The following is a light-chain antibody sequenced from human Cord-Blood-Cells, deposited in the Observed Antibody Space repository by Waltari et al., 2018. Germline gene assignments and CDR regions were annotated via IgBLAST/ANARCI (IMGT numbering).Light chain of an antibody. CDR3: CSYAGSYTL. CDR1: SSDVGGYNY. Sequence: QSALTQPRSVSGSPGQSVTISCTGTSSDVGGYNYVSWYQQHPGKAPKLMIYDVSKRPSGVPCRFSGSKSGNTASLTISGLQAEDEADYYCCSYAGSYTLFGGGTKLTVL. V-gene: IGLV2-11*01. CDR2: DVS. J-gene: IGLJ2*01.